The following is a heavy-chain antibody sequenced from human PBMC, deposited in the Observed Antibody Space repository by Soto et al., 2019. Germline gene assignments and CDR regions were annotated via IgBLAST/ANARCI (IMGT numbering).Heavy chain of an antibody. D-gene: IGHD3-10*01. J-gene: IGHJ4*02. V-gene: IGHV3-7*02. CDR3: ATITGAEKEDY. Sequence: EVQLVESGGGLVQPGGSLRLSCSASGFIFSRYWMNWLRQAPGTGLEWVASMNEYGRDRYYVDSVKGRVTISRDNANNTLYLQMNSLRADDTAVYYCATITGAEKEDYWGQGTLVTVSS. CDR1: GFIFSRYW. CDR2: MNEYGRDR.